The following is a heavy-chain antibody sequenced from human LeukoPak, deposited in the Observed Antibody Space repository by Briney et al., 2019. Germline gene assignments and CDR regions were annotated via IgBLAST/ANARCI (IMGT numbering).Heavy chain of an antibody. CDR3: ARGLRSVTWERELMSYQFYGMDV. D-gene: IGHD1-7*01. CDR2: ITHSGAT. J-gene: IGHJ6*02. CDR1: GESFSDYY. V-gene: IGHV4-34*01. Sequence: SQTLSLTCAVSGESFSDYYWIWIRQLPGKGLEWIGEITHSGATNYNPSLKNRVTFSIDTSRRQFSLRLRSLTAADTGVFYCARGLRSVTWERELMSYQFYGMDVWGQGTTVSVSS.